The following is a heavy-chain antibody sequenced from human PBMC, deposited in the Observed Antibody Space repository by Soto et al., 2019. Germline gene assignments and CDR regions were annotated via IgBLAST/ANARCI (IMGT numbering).Heavy chain of an antibody. D-gene: IGHD5-12*01. Sequence: SVKVSCKASGGTFSSYAISWVRQAPGQGLEWMGGIIPIFGTANYAQKFQGRVTITADESTSTAYMELSSLRSEDTAVYYCARDEMATTYRRFDYWGQGTLVTVSS. CDR1: GGTFSSYA. CDR3: ARDEMATTYRRFDY. J-gene: IGHJ4*02. CDR2: IIPIFGTA. V-gene: IGHV1-69*13.